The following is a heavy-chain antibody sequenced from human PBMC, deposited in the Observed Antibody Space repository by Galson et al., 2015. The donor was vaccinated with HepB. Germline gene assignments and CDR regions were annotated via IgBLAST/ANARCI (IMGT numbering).Heavy chain of an antibody. J-gene: IGHJ3*01. CDR1: GGSIKSDY. CDR2: IKSKADGETT. V-gene: IGHV3-15*01. Sequence: ETLSLTCTVSGGSIKSDYWSWIRQPPGKGLEWVGRIKSKADGETTDYATPVKGRFTISRDDSKNTLYLQMNSLRTEDTAVYYCTSPATATISGVLIIGSAFDFWGQGTMVTVSS. CDR3: TSPATATISGVLIIGSAFDF. D-gene: IGHD3-3*01.